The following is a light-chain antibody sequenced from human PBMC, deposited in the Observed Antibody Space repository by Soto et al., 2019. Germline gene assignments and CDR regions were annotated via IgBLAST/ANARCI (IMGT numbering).Light chain of an antibody. V-gene: IGLV2-14*03. Sequence: QSALTQPASVSGSPGRSITISCTGTSSDVGAYKYVSWYQQHPGKAPKLMLYEVNNRPSGVSNRFSGSKSGNTASLTISGLQAEDEADYYCASYTSGSTQYVFGTGTKVTVL. J-gene: IGLJ1*01. CDR1: SSDVGAYKY. CDR3: ASYTSGSTQYV. CDR2: EVN.